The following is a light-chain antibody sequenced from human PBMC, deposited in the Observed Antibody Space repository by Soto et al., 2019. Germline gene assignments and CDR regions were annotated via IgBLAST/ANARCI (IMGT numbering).Light chain of an antibody. Sequence: QSALTQPASVSGSPGQSITISCTGTSSDVGGYNYVSWYQQHPGKAPKLMIYEVSNRPSGVSNRFSGSKSGNTASLTISGRQDEDEAEYYCSSDTSNSAVLFGGGTQLTVL. J-gene: IGLJ2*01. CDR3: SSDTSNSAVL. CDR1: SSDVGGYNY. V-gene: IGLV2-14*01. CDR2: EVS.